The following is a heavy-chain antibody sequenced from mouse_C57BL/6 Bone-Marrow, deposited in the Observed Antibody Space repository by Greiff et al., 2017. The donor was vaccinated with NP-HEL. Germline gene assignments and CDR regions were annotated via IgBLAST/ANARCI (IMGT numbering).Heavy chain of an antibody. CDR2: INPGGGGT. CDR1: GYAFTNYL. J-gene: IGHJ2*01. V-gene: IGHV1-54*01. D-gene: IGHD4-1*01. Sequence: QVQLQQSGAELVRPGTSVKVSCKASGYAFTNYLIEWVKQRPGQGLEWIGVINPGGGGTNYNEKFKGKATLTADKSSSTAYMQLSSLTSEDSAVYFCPTGRDYWGQATPLTVSS. CDR3: PTGRDY.